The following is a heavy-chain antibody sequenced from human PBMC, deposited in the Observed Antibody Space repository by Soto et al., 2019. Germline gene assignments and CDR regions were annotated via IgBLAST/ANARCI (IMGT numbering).Heavy chain of an antibody. CDR1: GGTFSKYA. D-gene: IGHD3-10*01. CDR2: IIPIFGTA. Sequence: VKVSCKASGGTFSKYAISWVRQAPGQGLEWMGGIIPIFGTANHAQKFQGRVTITADESTNTAYMELSSLRSEDTAVYYCARNTVGSGSYYGYYYYDMDVWGQGTPVTVSS. V-gene: IGHV1-69*01. CDR3: ARNTVGSGSYYGYYYYDMDV. J-gene: IGHJ6*02.